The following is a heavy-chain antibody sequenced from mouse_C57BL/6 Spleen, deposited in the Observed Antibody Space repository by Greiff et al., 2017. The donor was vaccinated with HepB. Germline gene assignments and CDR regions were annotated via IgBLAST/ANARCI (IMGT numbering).Heavy chain of an antibody. J-gene: IGHJ2*01. Sequence: DVQLVESGPGLVKPSQSLSLTCSVTGYSITSGYYWNWIRQFPGNKLEWMGYISYDGSNNYNPSLKNRIAITRDTSKNQFFLKLNSVTTEDTATYYCAREGDYLDYWGQGTTLTVSS. CDR2: ISYDGSN. CDR1: GYSITSGYY. CDR3: AREGDYLDY. V-gene: IGHV3-6*01.